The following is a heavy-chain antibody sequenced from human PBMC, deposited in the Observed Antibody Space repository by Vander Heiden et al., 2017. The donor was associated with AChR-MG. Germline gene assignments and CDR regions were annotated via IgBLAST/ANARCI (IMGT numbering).Heavy chain of an antibody. J-gene: IGHJ4*02. CDR3: AKDAMSDFWSGYPDY. CDR1: GLTFSSYG. Sequence: QVQLVESGGGVVQPGGSLRLPCAASGLTFSSYGMHWVRQAPGKGLEWVAFIRYDGGNKYYSDSVKGRFTISRDNSKNTLYLQMNSLRAEDTAVYYCAKDAMSDFWSGYPDYWGQGTLVTVSS. CDR2: IRYDGGNK. V-gene: IGHV3-30*02. D-gene: IGHD3-3*01.